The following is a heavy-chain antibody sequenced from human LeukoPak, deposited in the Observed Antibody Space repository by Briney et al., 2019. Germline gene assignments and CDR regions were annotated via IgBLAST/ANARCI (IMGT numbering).Heavy chain of an antibody. CDR2: ISGSGGST. Sequence: PGGSLRLSCAASGFTFSSYAMSWVRQAPGKGLEWVSAISGSGGSTYYADSVKGRFTISRDNSKNTLYLQMNSLRAEDTAVYYCATSRDFYDSSGYYPYYFDCWGQGTLVTVSS. CDR3: ATSRDFYDSSGYYPYYFDC. D-gene: IGHD3-22*01. CDR1: GFTFSSYA. J-gene: IGHJ4*02. V-gene: IGHV3-23*01.